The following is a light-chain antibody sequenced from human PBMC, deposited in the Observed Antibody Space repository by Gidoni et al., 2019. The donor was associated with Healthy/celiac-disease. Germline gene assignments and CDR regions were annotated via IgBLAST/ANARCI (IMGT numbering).Light chain of an antibody. CDR3: MQALQTPQVT. CDR1: QSLLHSNGYNY. J-gene: IGKJ4*01. CDR2: LGS. Sequence: DIVMTQSPLSLPVTPGEPASISCRSSQSLLHSNGYNYLDWYLQKPGQSPQLLIYLGSNRASGVPDRFSGSGSGTDFTLKSSRVEAEDVGVYYCMQALQTPQVTFGGXTKVEIK. V-gene: IGKV2-28*01.